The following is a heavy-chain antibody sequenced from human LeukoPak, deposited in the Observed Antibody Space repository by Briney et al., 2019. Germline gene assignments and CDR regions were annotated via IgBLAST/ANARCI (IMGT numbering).Heavy chain of an antibody. D-gene: IGHD5-12*01. V-gene: IGHV3-21*01. CDR3: ARPARGYSGYDTYYFDY. Sequence: GGSLRLSCAASGFSFSTYSMHWVRQAPGKGLEWVSSIDGRSNYKYYADSVKGRFTISRDNAQSSLFLQMNSLRAEDTAVYYCARPARGYSGYDTYYFDYWGQGTLVTVSS. CDR2: IDGRSNYK. CDR1: GFSFSTYS. J-gene: IGHJ4*02.